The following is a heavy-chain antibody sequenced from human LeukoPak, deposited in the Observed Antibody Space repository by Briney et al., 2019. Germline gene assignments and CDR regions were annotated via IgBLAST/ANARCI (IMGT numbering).Heavy chain of an antibody. Sequence: GGSLRLSCAASGFTFSSYWMSWVRQAPGKGLEWVANIKQDGSEKYYVDSVKGRFTISRDNAKNSLYLQMNSLRAEDTAVYYCARAQRGCYYDSSGYPLGYWGQGTLVTVSS. D-gene: IGHD3-22*01. CDR3: ARAQRGCYYDSSGYPLGY. CDR1: GFTFSSYW. V-gene: IGHV3-7*01. CDR2: IKQDGSEK. J-gene: IGHJ4*02.